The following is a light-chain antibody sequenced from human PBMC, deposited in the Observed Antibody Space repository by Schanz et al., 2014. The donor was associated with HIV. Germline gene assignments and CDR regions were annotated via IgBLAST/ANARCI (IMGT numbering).Light chain of an antibody. CDR3: HQYDSPPWA. CDR1: QSLGSNF. J-gene: IGKJ1*01. V-gene: IGKV3-20*01. CDR2: GAS. Sequence: IVLTQSPGTLSLSPGDRATLSCRASQSLGSNFVAWYQQKPGQAPRLLIFGASNRATGVPDRFIGSESGTDFTLTISSMEPEDYAVYYCHQYDSPPWAFGQGTKVEVK.